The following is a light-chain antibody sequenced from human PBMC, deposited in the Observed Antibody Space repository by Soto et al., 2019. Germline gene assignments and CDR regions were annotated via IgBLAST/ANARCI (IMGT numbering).Light chain of an antibody. CDR3: HLYDISIT. CDR2: GAS. Sequence: IVLTQSPATLSLSPGERATLSCMASQHVTTTYIAWYQQKFGQAPRLLIYGASTRATGTPDRFTGGGFGTDFTLTISRVESEEFAVYYCHLYDISITFGGEINVDIK. J-gene: IGKJ4*01. V-gene: IGKV3-20*01. CDR1: QHVTTTY.